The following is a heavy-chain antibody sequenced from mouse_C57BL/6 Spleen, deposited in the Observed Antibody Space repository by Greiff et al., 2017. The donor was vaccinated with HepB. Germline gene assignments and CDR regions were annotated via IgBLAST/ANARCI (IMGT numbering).Heavy chain of an antibody. J-gene: IGHJ4*01. CDR2: IRSKSNNYAT. CDR3: VRHPDGYAMDY. Sequence: GGGLVQPKGSLKLSCAASGFSFNTYAMNWVRQAPGKGLEWVARIRSKSNNYATYYADSVKDRFTISRDDSESMLYLQMNNLKTEDTAMYYCVRHPDGYAMDYWGQGTSVTVSS. D-gene: IGHD2-3*01. V-gene: IGHV10-1*01. CDR1: GFSFNTYA.